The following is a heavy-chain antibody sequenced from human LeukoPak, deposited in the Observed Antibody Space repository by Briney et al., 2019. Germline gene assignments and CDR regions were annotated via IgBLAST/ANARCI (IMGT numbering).Heavy chain of an antibody. V-gene: IGHV4-30-4*08. D-gene: IGHD2-2*01. CDR1: GVSITSGDYY. J-gene: IGHJ5*02. Sequence: ASETLPLTCTVSGVSITSGDYYWSWIRQPPGRGLEWIGYIYYTGSTYYNPSLKSRVTISVDTSKSQFSLKLSSVTAADTAVYFCASTNCSSTNCFGANWFDPWGQGTLVTVSS. CDR3: ASTNCSSTNCFGANWFDP. CDR2: IYYTGST.